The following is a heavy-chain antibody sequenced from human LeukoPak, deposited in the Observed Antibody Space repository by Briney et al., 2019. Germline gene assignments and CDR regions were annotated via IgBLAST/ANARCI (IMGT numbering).Heavy chain of an antibody. Sequence: PGGSLRLSCAASGFSFSSYSMTWVRQAPGKGLEWVSYISSSGSTIHYADSVKGRFTISRDSAKNSLYLQMNSLRDEDTAVYYCARGGFRFYDSLGGFDFWGQGTLVTVSS. CDR1: GFSFSSYS. J-gene: IGHJ4*02. D-gene: IGHD3-22*01. V-gene: IGHV3-48*02. CDR2: ISSSGSTI. CDR3: ARGGFRFYDSLGGFDF.